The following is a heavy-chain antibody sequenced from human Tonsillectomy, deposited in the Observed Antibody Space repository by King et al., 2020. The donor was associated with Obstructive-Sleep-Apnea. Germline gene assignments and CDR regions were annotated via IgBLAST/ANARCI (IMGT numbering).Heavy chain of an antibody. V-gene: IGHV3-23*04. CDR3: AKDHSGGPVFH. CDR2: ISGSGGST. D-gene: IGHD6-19*01. CDR1: GFTFSSYA. Sequence: VQLVESGGGLVQPGGSLRLSCAASGFTFSSYAMSWVRQAPGKGLEWVSVISGSGGSTYYADSVKGRFTISRDNFKNTRYLQMNSLRAEDTAVYYCAKDHSGGPVFHWGQGTLVTVSS. J-gene: IGHJ4*02.